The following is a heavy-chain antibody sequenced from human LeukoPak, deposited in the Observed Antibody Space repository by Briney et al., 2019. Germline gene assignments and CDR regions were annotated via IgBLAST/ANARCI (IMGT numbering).Heavy chain of an antibody. Sequence: ASVKVSCKASGYTFTTYAMHWVRQAPGQRLEWMGWVNAGNGNTAYSQKFQGRLTITTDTSASTAYMELSRLRSDDTAVYYCARDLVAGTSPGLNWFDPWGQGTLVTVSS. CDR3: ARDLVAGTSPGLNWFDP. D-gene: IGHD2-15*01. V-gene: IGHV1-3*01. J-gene: IGHJ5*02. CDR1: GYTFTTYA. CDR2: VNAGNGNT.